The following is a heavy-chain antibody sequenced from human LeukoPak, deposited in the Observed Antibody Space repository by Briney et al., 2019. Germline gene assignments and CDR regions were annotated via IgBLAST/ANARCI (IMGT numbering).Heavy chain of an antibody. Sequence: SQTLSLTCTVSGGSISSGGYYWSWIRQHPGKGPEWIGYIYYSGSTYYNPSLKSRVTISVDTSKNQFSLKLSSVTAADTAVYYCAKFGYCSSSSCYGPFDYWGQGALVTVSS. CDR2: IYYSGST. V-gene: IGHV4-31*03. J-gene: IGHJ4*02. D-gene: IGHD2-2*01. CDR3: AKFGYCSSSSCYGPFDY. CDR1: GGSISSGGYY.